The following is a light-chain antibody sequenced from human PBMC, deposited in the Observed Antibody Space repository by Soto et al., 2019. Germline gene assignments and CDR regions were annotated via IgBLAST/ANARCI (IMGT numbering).Light chain of an antibody. CDR3: QQLNSYPLT. J-gene: IGKJ2*01. CDR2: SAS. Sequence: IQLTQSPSSLSASVGDRVTITCRASQGISSYLAWYQQKPGKAPKLLIYSASTLQCGVPSRFRGSGPGTDFTLTISSLQPEDFATYYYQQLNSYPLTVGQGTKLEIK. V-gene: IGKV1-9*01. CDR1: QGISSY.